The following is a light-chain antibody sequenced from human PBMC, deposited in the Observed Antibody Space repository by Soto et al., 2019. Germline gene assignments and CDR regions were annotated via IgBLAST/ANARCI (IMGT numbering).Light chain of an antibody. Sequence: EIVMTQSPGTLSLSPGERATLSCRASQSVSSSYLAWYQQKPGQAPRLLIYGASRRATGTPDRVSGSGSGTDFTLTISRLEPEDFAVYYCQQYGSSITFGQGTRLEIK. J-gene: IGKJ5*01. CDR1: QSVSSSY. CDR3: QQYGSSIT. V-gene: IGKV3-20*01. CDR2: GAS.